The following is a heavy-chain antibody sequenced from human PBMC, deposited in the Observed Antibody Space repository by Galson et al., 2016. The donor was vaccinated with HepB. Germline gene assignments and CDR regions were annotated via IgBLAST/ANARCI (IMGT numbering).Heavy chain of an antibody. D-gene: IGHD6-13*01. Sequence: SLRLSCAASGFTFSYYAIHWVRQAPGKGLEWVAVIWYDGSNKYYADSVKGRFTISRDNSKNTLYLQMNSLRAEDTAVYYCARGYSSSWYLYCFDYWGQGTLVTVSS. V-gene: IGHV3-33*08. J-gene: IGHJ4*02. CDR3: ARGYSSSWYLYCFDY. CDR2: IWYDGSNK. CDR1: GFTFSYYA.